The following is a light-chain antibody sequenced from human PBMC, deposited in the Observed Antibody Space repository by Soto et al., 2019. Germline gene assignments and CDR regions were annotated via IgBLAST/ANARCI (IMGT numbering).Light chain of an antibody. V-gene: IGKV1-33*01. J-gene: IGKJ2*01. CDR2: DTS. CDR1: QDINKY. CDR3: QQYDNLVRT. Sequence: DIQMTQSPSSLSASVGDRVTITCQANQDINKYINWYQQKAGKVPKLLIYDTSNLETGVPSRFSGSGSGTDFTFTISSLQPEDIATYYCQQYDNLVRTFGQGTKLQIK.